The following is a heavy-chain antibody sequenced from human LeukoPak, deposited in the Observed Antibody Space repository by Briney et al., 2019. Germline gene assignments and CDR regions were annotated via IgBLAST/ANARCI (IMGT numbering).Heavy chain of an antibody. V-gene: IGHV3-11*01. CDR3: ARDLSYYGSGSYPDY. CDR2: ISSSGSTI. CDR1: GSTFSDYY. D-gene: IGHD3-10*01. J-gene: IGHJ4*02. Sequence: GGSLRLSCAASGSTFSDYYMSWIRQAPGKGLEWVSYISSSGSTIYYADSVKGRFTISRDNVRNSVYLQMTSLRAEDTAVYYCARDLSYYGSGSYPDYWGQGTLVTVSS.